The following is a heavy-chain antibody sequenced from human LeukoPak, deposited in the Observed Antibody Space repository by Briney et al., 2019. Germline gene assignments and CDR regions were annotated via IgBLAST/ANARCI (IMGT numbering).Heavy chain of an antibody. CDR1: GFAFSSYS. Sequence: GGSLRLSCAASGFAFSSYSMNWVRQAPGKGLEWVSYISSSSSSIYYADSVKGRFTISRDNAKNSLYLQMNSLRAEDTAVYYCARDACSSTSCYFDYWGQGTLVTVSS. CDR2: ISSSSSSI. CDR3: ARDACSSTSCYFDY. J-gene: IGHJ4*02. D-gene: IGHD2-2*01. V-gene: IGHV3-48*01.